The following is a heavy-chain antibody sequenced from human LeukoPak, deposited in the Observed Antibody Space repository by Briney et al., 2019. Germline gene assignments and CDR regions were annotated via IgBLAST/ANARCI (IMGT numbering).Heavy chain of an antibody. J-gene: IGHJ4*02. D-gene: IGHD3-22*01. V-gene: IGHV4-59*01. CDR1: GGAISPYY. Sequence: SETLSLTCNVSGGAISPYYWTWIRQPPGKGLEWIGDIYYSGTINYSPSLKSRLTISVDTSNSHFSLQLRSVSAADTAVYYCARQTYSSGNRIFDYWGQGTLASVSS. CDR3: ARQTYSSGNRIFDY. CDR2: IYYSGTI.